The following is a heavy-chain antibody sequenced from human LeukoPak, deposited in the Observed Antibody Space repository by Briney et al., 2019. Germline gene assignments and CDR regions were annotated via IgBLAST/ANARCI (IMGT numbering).Heavy chain of an antibody. CDR2: ISNNGGYT. D-gene: IGHD2-15*01. CDR3: AKQLGYCSDGSCYFPY. V-gene: IGHV3-23*01. CDR1: GFTLSTNA. J-gene: IGHJ4*02. Sequence: GGSLRLSCLTSGFTLSTNAMSWVRQAPGKGLGWVSAISNNGGYTYYADSVQGRFTISRDNSKSTLCLQMNSLRAEDTAVYYCAKQLGYCSDGSCYFPYWGQGTLVTVSS.